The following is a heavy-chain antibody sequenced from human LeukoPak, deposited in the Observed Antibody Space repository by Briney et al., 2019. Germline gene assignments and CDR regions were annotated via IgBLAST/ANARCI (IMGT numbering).Heavy chain of an antibody. J-gene: IGHJ5*02. Sequence: GGSLRLSCTASGFTFGDYAMSWVRQAPGKGLEWVGFIRSKAYGGTTEYAASMKGRFTISRDDSKSIAYLQMNSLKTEDTAVYYCTRVGELLWFGELLPNWFDPWGQGTLVTVSS. CDR3: TRVGELLWFGELLPNWFDP. CDR2: IRSKAYGGTT. CDR1: GFTFGDYA. V-gene: IGHV3-49*04. D-gene: IGHD3-10*01.